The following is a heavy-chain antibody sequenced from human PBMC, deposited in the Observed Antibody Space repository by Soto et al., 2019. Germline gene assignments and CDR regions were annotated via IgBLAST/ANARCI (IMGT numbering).Heavy chain of an antibody. D-gene: IGHD1-1*01. CDR1: GFTFSSYA. V-gene: IGHV3-30-3*01. CDR2: ISYDGSNK. J-gene: IGHJ4*02. CDR3: ARDLSTENESPFDY. Sequence: GGSLRPSCAASGFTFSSYAMHWVRQAPGKGLEWVAVISYDGSNKYYADSVKGRFTISRDNSKNTLYLQMNSLRAEDTAVYYCARDLSTENESPFDYWGQGTLVTVSS.